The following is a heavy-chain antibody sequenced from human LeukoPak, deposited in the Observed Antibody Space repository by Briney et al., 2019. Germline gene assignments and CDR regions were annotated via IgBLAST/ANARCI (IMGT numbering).Heavy chain of an antibody. CDR2: INPSGGST. D-gene: IGHD3-22*01. CDR3: ARGPFNYDTNGYYWVGNWFDP. V-gene: IGHV1-46*01. J-gene: IGHJ5*02. CDR1: GYTFTSYY. Sequence: GASVKVSCKASGYTFTSYYAHWVRQAPGQGLEWMGIINPSGGSTSYAQKFQGRVTMTRDTSTNTVYMELSSLRSEDTAVYYCARGPFNYDTNGYYWVGNWFDPWGQGTLVTVSS.